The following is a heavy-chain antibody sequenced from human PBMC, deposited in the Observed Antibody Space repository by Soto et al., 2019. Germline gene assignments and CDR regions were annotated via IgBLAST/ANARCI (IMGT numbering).Heavy chain of an antibody. V-gene: IGHV1-46*01. CDR1: GYTFTSYY. D-gene: IGHD6-13*01. Sequence: QVQLVQSGAEVKKPGASVKVSCKASGYTFTSYYMHWVRQAPGQGLEWMGIINPSGGSTSYAQKFQGRVTMTRETSTSTVYMELSSLRSEDTAVYYCASGAAAGPYFDYWGQGTLVTVSS. J-gene: IGHJ4*02. CDR2: INPSGGST. CDR3: ASGAAAGPYFDY.